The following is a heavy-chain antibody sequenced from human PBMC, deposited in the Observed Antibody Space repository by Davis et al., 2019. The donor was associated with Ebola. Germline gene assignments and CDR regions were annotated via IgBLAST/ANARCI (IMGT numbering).Heavy chain of an antibody. J-gene: IGHJ6*02. CDR3: ARANGYSYGDGMDV. CDR2: ISSSSSYI. V-gene: IGHV3-21*01. CDR1: GFTFSSYS. Sequence: GESLKISCAASGFTFSSYSMNWVRQAPGKGLEWVSSISSSSSYIYYADSVKGRFTISRDNAKNSLYLQMNSLRAEDTAVYYCARANGYSYGDGMDVWGQGTTVTVSS. D-gene: IGHD5-18*01.